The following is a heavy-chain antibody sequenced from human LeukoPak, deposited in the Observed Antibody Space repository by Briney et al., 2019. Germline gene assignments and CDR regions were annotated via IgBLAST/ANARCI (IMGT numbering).Heavy chain of an antibody. V-gene: IGHV3-21*01. J-gene: IGHJ4*02. Sequence: PGGSLRLSCAASGFTFSSYSMNWVRQAPGKGLEWVSSISSSSSYIYYADSVKGRFTISRDNAKNTVYLQMNSLRAEDTAVYYCARDDPHNSGWSMIDYWGQGTLVTVSS. CDR3: ARDDPHNSGWSMIDY. CDR2: ISSSSSYI. CDR1: GFTFSSYS. D-gene: IGHD6-19*01.